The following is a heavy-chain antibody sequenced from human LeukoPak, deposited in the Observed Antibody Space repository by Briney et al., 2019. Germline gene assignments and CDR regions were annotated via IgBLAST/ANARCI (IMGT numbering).Heavy chain of an antibody. V-gene: IGHV4-4*07. Sequence: PSETLSLTCLVSGGSITSYHWTWIRQPAGKGLQWIGQIHTSGSTNYNPSLKSRVAMSVDTSKNQFSLDLSSVTAADTAVYYCAGRAQTTAWSFDYWGQGALVTVSS. J-gene: IGHJ4*02. D-gene: IGHD1-14*01. CDR2: IHTSGST. CDR1: GGSITSYH. CDR3: AGRAQTTAWSFDY.